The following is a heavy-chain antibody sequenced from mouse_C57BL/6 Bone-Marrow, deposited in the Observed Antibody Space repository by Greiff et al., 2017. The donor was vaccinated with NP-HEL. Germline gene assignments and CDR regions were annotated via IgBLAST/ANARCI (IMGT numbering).Heavy chain of an antibody. CDR2: IHPNSGST. CDR1: GYTFTSYW. V-gene: IGHV1-64*01. J-gene: IGHJ4*01. Sequence: QVQLKQPGAELVKPGASVKLSCKASGYTFTSYWMHWVKQRPGQGLEWIGMIHPNSGSTNYNEKFKSKATLTVDKSSSTAYMQLSSLTSEDSAVYYCARSGPVPLGRWYAMGYWGQGTSVTVSS. CDR3: ARSGPVPLGRWYAMGY. D-gene: IGHD4-1*01.